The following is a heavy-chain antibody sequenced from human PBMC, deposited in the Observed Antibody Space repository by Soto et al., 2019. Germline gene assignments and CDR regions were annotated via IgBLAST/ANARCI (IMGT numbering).Heavy chain of an antibody. Sequence: AHLLDSGGGLIQPGGSLRLSCAASGFTFRNFAMNWVRQAPGKGLEWVSGISVSGGTTYYADSVRGRFTVSRDNSKSSVFLQMNSLRAEDTAVYFCAKGMYYYDSSGYRLFDYWGQGTLVTVSS. CDR3: AKGMYYYDSSGYRLFDY. CDR2: ISVSGGTT. J-gene: IGHJ4*02. CDR1: GFTFRNFA. V-gene: IGHV3-23*01. D-gene: IGHD3-22*01.